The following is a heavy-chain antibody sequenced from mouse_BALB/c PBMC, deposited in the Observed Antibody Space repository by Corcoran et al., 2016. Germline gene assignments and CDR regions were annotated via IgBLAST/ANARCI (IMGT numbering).Heavy chain of an antibody. CDR2: IYWDDDK. CDR1: GFSLSTSGMG. D-gene: IGHD1-2*01. Sequence: QVTLKESGPGILQPSQTLSLTCSFSGFSLSTSGMGVSWIRQPSGKGLEWLAHIYWDDDKRYNPSLKSRLTISKDTSRNQVFLKITSVDTADTATYYCARRAGITTATWFAYWGQGTLVTVSA. CDR3: ARRAGITTATWFAY. V-gene: IGHV8-12*01. J-gene: IGHJ3*01.